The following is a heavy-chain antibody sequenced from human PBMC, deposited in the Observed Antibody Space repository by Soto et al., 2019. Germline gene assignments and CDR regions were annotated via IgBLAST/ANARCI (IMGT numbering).Heavy chain of an antibody. D-gene: IGHD5-12*01. V-gene: IGHV4-30-2*01. Sequence: SETLSLTCAVSGGSISSGGYSWSWIRQPPGKGLEWIGYIYHSGSTYYNPSLKSRVTISVDRSKNQFSLKLSSVTAADTAVYYCARHGGGYSGSGDYANQAFDSWGQGALVTVSS. CDR2: IYHSGST. J-gene: IGHJ4*02. CDR1: GGSISSGGYS. CDR3: ARHGGGYSGSGDYANQAFDS.